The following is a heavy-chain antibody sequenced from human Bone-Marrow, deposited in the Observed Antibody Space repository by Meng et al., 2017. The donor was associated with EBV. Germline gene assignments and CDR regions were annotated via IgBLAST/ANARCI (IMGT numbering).Heavy chain of an antibody. Sequence: QLQRQESGPGLVKPSETLSLTCTVSGGSISSSSYYWGWIRQPPGKGLEWIESIYYSGSTYYNPSLKSRVTISVDTSKNQFSLKLNSVTAADTAVYFCARHDRLGDYGVSWGQGTLVTVSS. V-gene: IGHV4-39*01. CDR3: ARHDRLGDYGVS. CDR2: IYYSGST. CDR1: GGSISSSSYY. J-gene: IGHJ5*02. D-gene: IGHD4-17*01.